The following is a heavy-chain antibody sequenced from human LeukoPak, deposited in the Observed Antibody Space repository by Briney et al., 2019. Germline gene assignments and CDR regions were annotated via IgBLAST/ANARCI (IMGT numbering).Heavy chain of an antibody. CDR3: AYSSAYYRVFDS. V-gene: IGHV4-61*02. Sequence: SQTLSLTCTVSGGSISSGSYYWSWIRQPAGKGLEWIGRIYTSGSTNYNPSLKSRVTISVDTSKNQFSLKLSSVTAADTAVYYCAYSSAYYRVFDSWGQGTLVTVSS. CDR1: GGSISSGSYY. CDR2: IYTSGST. J-gene: IGHJ4*02. D-gene: IGHD3-22*01.